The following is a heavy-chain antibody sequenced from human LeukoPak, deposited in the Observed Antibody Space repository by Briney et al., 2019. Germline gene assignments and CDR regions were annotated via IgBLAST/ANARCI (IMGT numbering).Heavy chain of an antibody. CDR3: ARRRRLTGYYIDY. D-gene: IGHD3-9*01. CDR1: GGSISSYY. J-gene: IGHJ4*02. CDR2: IYYSGST. V-gene: IGHV4-59*12. Sequence: SETLSLTCTVSGGSISSYYWSWIRQPPGKGLEWIGYIYYSGSTNYNPSLKSRVTISVDTSKNQFSLKLSSVTAADTAVYYCARRRRLTGYYIDYWGQGTLVTVSS.